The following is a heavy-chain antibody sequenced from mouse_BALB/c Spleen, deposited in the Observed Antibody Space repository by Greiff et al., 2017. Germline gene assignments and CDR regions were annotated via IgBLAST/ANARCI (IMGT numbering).Heavy chain of an antibody. J-gene: IGHJ3*01. CDR3: ARGYGYDGAWFAY. Sequence: VQLQQSGPELVKPGASVKMSCKASGYTFTSYVMHWVKQKPGQGLEWIGYINPYNDGTKYNEKFKGKATLTSDKSSSTAYMELSSLTSEDSAVYYCARGYGYDGAWFAYWGQGTLVTVSA. V-gene: IGHV1-14*01. CDR2: INPYNDGT. CDR1: GYTFTSYV. D-gene: IGHD2-2*01.